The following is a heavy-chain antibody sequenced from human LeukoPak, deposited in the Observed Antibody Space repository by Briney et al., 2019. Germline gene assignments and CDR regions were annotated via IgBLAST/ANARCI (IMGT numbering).Heavy chain of an antibody. J-gene: IGHJ5*02. V-gene: IGHV3-23*01. CDR2: ISGSGDTT. CDR3: AKEVGNWFDP. Sequence: GGSLRLSCTASRFTFSTYAMSWVRQAPGKGLEWVSSISGSGDTTYYTGSVKGRFTISRDNSKNALYLQMSSLRAEDTAVYYCAKEVGNWFDPWGQGTLVTVSS. CDR1: RFTFSTYA. D-gene: IGHD3-3*01.